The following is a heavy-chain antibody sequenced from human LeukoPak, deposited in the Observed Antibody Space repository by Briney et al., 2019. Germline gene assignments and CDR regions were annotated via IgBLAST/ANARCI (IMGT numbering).Heavy chain of an antibody. J-gene: IGHJ6*02. CDR3: ARGPRVGATIGYYYGMYV. V-gene: IGHV1-24*01. CDR1: GYTLTELS. D-gene: IGHD1-26*01. Sequence: ASVKVSCKVSGYTLTELSMHWVRQAPGKGLEWMGGFDPEDGETIYAQKFQGRVTMTEDTSTDTAYMELSSLRSDDTAVYYCARGPRVGATIGYYYGMYVWGQGTTVTVSS. CDR2: FDPEDGET.